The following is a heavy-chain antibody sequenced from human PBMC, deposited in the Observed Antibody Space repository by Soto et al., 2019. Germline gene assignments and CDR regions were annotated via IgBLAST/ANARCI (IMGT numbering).Heavy chain of an antibody. CDR1: GYSFTSYW. CDR2: IYPGDSDT. J-gene: IGHJ6*02. V-gene: IGHV5-51*01. CDR3: ASYYYHSSGYYHSGSQYYYYGMDV. Sequence: PGESLKISCKGSGYSFTSYWIGWVRQMPGKGLEWMGIIYPGDSDTRYSPSFQGQVTVSADKSISTAYLQWSSLKASDTTMYYCASYYYHSSGYYHSGSQYYYYGMDVWGQGTTVTVSS. D-gene: IGHD3-22*01.